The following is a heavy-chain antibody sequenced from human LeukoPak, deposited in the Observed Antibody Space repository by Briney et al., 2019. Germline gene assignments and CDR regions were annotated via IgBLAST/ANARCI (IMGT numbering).Heavy chain of an antibody. CDR3: AREESGASQRPYYFDY. CDR1: GFTFSTSE. J-gene: IGHJ4*02. V-gene: IGHV3-48*03. D-gene: IGHD2-15*01. CDR2: ISSSGTTI. Sequence: GGSLSLSCAASGFTFSTSEMNWVRQAPGKGLEWVSYISSSGTTIYYADSVKGRFTISRDNAKNSLYLQMNSLRAEDTAVYYCAREESGASQRPYYFDYWGQGTLVTVSS.